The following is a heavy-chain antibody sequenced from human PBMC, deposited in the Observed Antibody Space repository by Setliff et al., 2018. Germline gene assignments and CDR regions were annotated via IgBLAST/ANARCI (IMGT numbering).Heavy chain of an antibody. Sequence: ASVKVSCKASGYTFSDYYIHWVRQAPGQGLEWMGGIIPIFGTANYAQKFQGRVTITADESTSTAYMELSSLRPEDTAVYYCARTCSGSGCYAGLESWGQGTPVTVSS. V-gene: IGHV1-69*13. CDR1: GYTFSDYY. D-gene: IGHD2-15*01. CDR3: ARTCSGSGCYAGLES. J-gene: IGHJ4*02. CDR2: IIPIFGTA.